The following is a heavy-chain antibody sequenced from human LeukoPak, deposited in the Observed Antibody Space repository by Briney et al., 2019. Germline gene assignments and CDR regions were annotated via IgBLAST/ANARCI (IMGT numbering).Heavy chain of an antibody. CDR1: GYTFTGYC. J-gene: IGHJ4*02. D-gene: IGHD4-17*01. V-gene: IGHV1-2*06. CDR3: ARGAERGDYAGY. CDR2: INPDSGGT. Sequence: ASVKVSCKASGYTFTGYCMHWVRQAPGQGLEWMGRINPDSGGTNYAQKFQGRVTMTRDTSISTAYMELTRLTSDDTAVYYCARGAERGDYAGYWGQGTLVTVSS.